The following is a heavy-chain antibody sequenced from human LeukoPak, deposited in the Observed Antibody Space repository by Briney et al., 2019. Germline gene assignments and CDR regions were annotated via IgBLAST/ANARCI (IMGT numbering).Heavy chain of an antibody. CDR1: GGSISSYY. CDR3: ARSQRADAFDI. CDR2: IYYSGST. J-gene: IGHJ3*02. Sequence: SETLSLTCTVPGGSISSYYWSWIRQPPGKGLEWIGYIYYSGSTNYNPSLKSRVTISVDTSKNQFSLKLSSVTAADTAVYYCARSQRADAFDIWGQGTMVTVSS. V-gene: IGHV4-59*01.